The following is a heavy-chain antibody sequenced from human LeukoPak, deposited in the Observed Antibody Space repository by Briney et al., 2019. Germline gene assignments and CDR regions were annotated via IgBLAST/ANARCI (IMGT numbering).Heavy chain of an antibody. V-gene: IGHV3-33*01. D-gene: IGHD3-22*01. J-gene: IGHJ4*02. Sequence: PGRSLRLSCAASRFTFSSYGMHWVRQAPGKGLEWVAVIWYDGSNKYYADSVKGRFTISRDNSKNTLYLQMNSLRAEDTAVYYCARNYYDSSGYYYHDYGGQGTLVTVSS. CDR1: RFTFSSYG. CDR2: IWYDGSNK. CDR3: ARNYYDSSGYYYHDY.